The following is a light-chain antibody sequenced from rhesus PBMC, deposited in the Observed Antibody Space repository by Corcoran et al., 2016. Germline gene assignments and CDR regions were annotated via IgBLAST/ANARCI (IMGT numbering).Light chain of an antibody. CDR2: KAS. CDR3: LQFSSSPFT. J-gene: IGKJ3*01. CDR1: QSISSW. Sequence: DIQMTQSPSSLSASVGDTVTITCRASQSISSWLDWYQQKPVKAPKLLFYKASPLHSGVPSRFSGCGSGTDFTLTITSLQPEDFASYYCLQFSSSPFTFGPGTKLDIK. V-gene: IGKV1-22*01.